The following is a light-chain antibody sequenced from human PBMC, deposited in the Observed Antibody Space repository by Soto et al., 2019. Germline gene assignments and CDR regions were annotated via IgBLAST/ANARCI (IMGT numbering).Light chain of an antibody. CDR2: EGS. Sequence: QSVLAQPASVSGSPGQSITISCTGTSSDVGSYNLVSWYQQHPGKAPKLMIYEGSKRPSGVSNRFSGSKSGNTAPLTISGLQVEDEADYYCCSYAGSSTYVFGTGTKVTVL. CDR1: SSDVGSYNL. CDR3: CSYAGSSTYV. J-gene: IGLJ1*01. V-gene: IGLV2-23*01.